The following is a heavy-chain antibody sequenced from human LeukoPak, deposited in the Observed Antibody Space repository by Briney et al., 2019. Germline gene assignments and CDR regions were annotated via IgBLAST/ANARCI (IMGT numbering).Heavy chain of an antibody. Sequence: TGGSLRLSCTTSGFTFRDYPINWVRQAPGKGLEWLGFIRKKTFGGTTEYAASVAGRFTISRGDSKNIAYLQMDSLDTEDTAVYYCARLSDPWAGLEYWGQGTLVTVSS. J-gene: IGHJ4*02. CDR1: GFTFRDYP. CDR3: ARLSDPWAGLEY. V-gene: IGHV3-49*04. CDR2: IRKKTFGGTT. D-gene: IGHD3-10*01.